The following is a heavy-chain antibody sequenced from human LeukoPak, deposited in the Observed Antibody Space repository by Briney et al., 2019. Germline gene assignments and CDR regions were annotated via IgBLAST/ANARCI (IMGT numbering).Heavy chain of an antibody. CDR2: ISGSGGST. J-gene: IGHJ1*01. CDR1: GFTFSSYA. CDR3: AKDQAVVVAAIEFGTEYFQH. D-gene: IGHD2-15*01. V-gene: IGHV3-23*01. Sequence: GGSLRLSCAASGFTFSSYAMSWVRQAPGKGLEWVSAISGSGGSTYYADSVKGRFTISRDNSKNTLYLQMNSLRAEDTAVYYCAKDQAVVVAAIEFGTEYFQHWGQGTLVTVSS.